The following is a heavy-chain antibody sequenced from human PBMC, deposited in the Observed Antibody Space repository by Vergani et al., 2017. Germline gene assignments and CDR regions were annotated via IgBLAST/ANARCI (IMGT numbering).Heavy chain of an antibody. Sequence: QVQLVQSGAEVKKPGSSVKVSCKASGGTFSSYAISWVRQAPGQGLEWMGGIIPIFGTANYAQKFQGRVTITADTSTSTAYMELSSLRSEDTAVYYCARVGIAARPGYYYYMDVWGKGTTVTVSS. CDR2: IIPIFGTA. CDR1: GGTFSSYA. CDR3: ARVGIAARPGYYYYMDV. D-gene: IGHD6-6*01. J-gene: IGHJ6*03. V-gene: IGHV1-69*06.